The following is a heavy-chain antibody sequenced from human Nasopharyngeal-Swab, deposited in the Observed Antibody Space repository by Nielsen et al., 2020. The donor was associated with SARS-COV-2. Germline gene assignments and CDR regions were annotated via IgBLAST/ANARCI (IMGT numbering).Heavy chain of an antibody. Sequence: GGSLRLSCAASAFTFSTFGMHWVRQAPGQGLEWVAVISYDGSSEYYADSVKGRFTISRDNSKNTLYLQMNSLRAEDTAVYYCARESVVTGMDDAPDIWGRGTMVTVSS. V-gene: IGHV3-30*03. CDR3: ARESVVTGMDDAPDI. D-gene: IGHD2-21*02. J-gene: IGHJ3*02. CDR1: AFTFSTFG. CDR2: ISYDGSSE.